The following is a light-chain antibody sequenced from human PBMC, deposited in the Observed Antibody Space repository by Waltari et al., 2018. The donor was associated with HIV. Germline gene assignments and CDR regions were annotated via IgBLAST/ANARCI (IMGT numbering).Light chain of an antibody. Sequence: QSVLTQPPSTSGTPGQRVTIYCSGSSSNIGSNNVNWYQHLPGTAPKLLIYGNNQRPSGVPDRFSGSKSGTSASLAISGLQSEDEADYYCAAWDDSLNGLWVFGGGTKLTVL. CDR2: GNN. CDR1: SSNIGSNN. V-gene: IGLV1-44*01. J-gene: IGLJ3*02. CDR3: AAWDDSLNGLWV.